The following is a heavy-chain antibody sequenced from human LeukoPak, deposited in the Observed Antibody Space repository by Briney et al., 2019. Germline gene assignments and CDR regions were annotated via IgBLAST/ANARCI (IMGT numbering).Heavy chain of an antibody. D-gene: IGHD5-18*01. J-gene: IGHJ6*03. CDR1: GYTFTGYY. Sequence: GASVKVSCKASGYTFTGYYMHWVRQAPGQGLEWMGWINPNSGVTNFAQKFQGRVTMTRDTSISTAYMELTRLRSDDTAVYYCARVPGYSYGSTDYMDVWGKGTTVTVSS. CDR3: ARVPGYSYGSTDYMDV. CDR2: INPNSGVT. V-gene: IGHV1-2*02.